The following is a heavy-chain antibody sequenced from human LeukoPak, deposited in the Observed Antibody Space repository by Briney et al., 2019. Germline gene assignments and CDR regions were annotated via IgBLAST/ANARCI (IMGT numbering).Heavy chain of an antibody. D-gene: IGHD3-3*01. Sequence: PSETLSLTCAVYGGSFSGYYWSWIRQPPGKGLEWSGEINHSGSTNYNPSLKSRVTISVDTSKNQFSLKLSSVTAADTAVYYCARGVRFLEWLPKAYNWFDPWGQGTLVTVSS. V-gene: IGHV4-34*01. CDR3: ARGVRFLEWLPKAYNWFDP. CDR2: INHSGST. J-gene: IGHJ5*02. CDR1: GGSFSGYY.